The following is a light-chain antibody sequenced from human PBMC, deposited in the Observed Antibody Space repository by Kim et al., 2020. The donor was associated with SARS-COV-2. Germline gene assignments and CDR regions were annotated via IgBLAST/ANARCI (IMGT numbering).Light chain of an antibody. Sequence: SSVKLTCTLSSGHSNNIIAWHHHQPGKAPRYLMKIEGSGSYNKGTGVPDRFSGSSSGADRYLTISNLQSDDEADYYCETWDTNTWVFGGGAKLTVL. CDR1: SGHSNNI. CDR3: ETWDTNTWV. V-gene: IGLV4-60*03. J-gene: IGLJ3*02. CDR2: IEGSGSY.